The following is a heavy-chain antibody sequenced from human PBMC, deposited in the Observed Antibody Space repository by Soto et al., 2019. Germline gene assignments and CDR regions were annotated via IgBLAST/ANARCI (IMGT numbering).Heavy chain of an antibody. CDR3: AREDSIIIPAVSDF. CDR1: GFPFNNYG. CDR2: VSKSDYT. Sequence: PGGSLRLSCTVSGFPFNNYGINWVRQAPGKGLEWVSSVSKSDYTYYSDSVKDRFTISRDNAKNSVSLQMNTLRVEDTAVYYCAREDSIIIPAVSDFWGQGTLVTVSS. J-gene: IGHJ4*02. V-gene: IGHV3-21*01. D-gene: IGHD2-2*01.